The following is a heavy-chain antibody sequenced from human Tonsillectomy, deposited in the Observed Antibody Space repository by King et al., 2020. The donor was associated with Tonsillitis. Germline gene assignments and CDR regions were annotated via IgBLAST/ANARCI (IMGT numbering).Heavy chain of an antibody. CDR2: ISADNVNT. CDR1: GYTFTSYG. J-gene: IGHJ6*02. D-gene: IGHD6-19*01. Sequence: QLVQSGAEVKKPGASVKVSCKASGYTFTSYGISWVRQAPGQGLEWMGWISADNVNTNYAQKLQGRVTMTIDTSTSTAYMELRSLRSDDTAVYYCARAEDSSGWYPYYYYGMDVWGQGTTVTVSS. V-gene: IGHV1-18*04. CDR3: ARAEDSSGWYPYYYYGMDV.